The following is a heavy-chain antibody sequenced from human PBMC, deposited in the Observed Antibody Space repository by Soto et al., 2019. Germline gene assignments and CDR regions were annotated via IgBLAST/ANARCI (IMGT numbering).Heavy chain of an antibody. V-gene: IGHV1-2*02. Sequence: ASVKVSCKASGYTFTSYGISWVRQAPGQGLEWMGWINPHSGATNYARKFQGRVTMTRDTSISTAYMELNRLTSDDTAVYYCAREGTSASRNFMDVWGQGTTVTVSS. CDR1: GYTFTSYG. CDR2: INPHSGAT. CDR3: AREGTSASRNFMDV. J-gene: IGHJ6*02. D-gene: IGHD2-2*01.